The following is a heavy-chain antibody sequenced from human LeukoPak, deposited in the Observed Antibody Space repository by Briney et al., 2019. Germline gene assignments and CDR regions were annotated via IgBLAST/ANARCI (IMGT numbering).Heavy chain of an antibody. D-gene: IGHD6-19*01. CDR2: IKKDGSDK. V-gene: IGHV3-7*04. CDR3: ARGATAVQWLGRVLDY. Sequence: GGSLRLSCAASGFTFSSYWMSWVRQAPGKGLEWVANIKKDGSDKYYVDSVKGRFTISRDNAENSLFLQMNSLRAEDTAVYYCARGATAVQWLGRVLDYWGQGTLVSVSS. J-gene: IGHJ4*02. CDR1: GFTFSSYW.